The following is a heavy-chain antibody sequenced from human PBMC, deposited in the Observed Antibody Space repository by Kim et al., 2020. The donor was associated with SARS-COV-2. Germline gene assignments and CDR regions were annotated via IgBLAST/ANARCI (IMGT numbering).Heavy chain of an antibody. V-gene: IGHV3-30*03. CDR1: GFTFSYHG. J-gene: IGHJ4*02. D-gene: IGHD3-22*01. CDR3: AREDYYDSSGSFDY. Sequence: GGSLRLSCAASGFTFSYHGIHWVRQAPGKGLEWVAVISYDGSNKYYADSVKGRFTISRDNSKNTLYLQMNNLRAEDTAVYYCAREDYYDSSGSFDYWGQGTLVTVSS. CDR2: ISYDGSNK.